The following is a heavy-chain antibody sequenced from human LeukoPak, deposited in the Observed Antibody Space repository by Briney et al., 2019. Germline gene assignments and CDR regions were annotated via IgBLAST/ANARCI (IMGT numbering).Heavy chain of an antibody. J-gene: IGHJ6*03. CDR3: ARRAAAVGTYYMDV. V-gene: IGHV4-59*01. CDR1: GGSINSYY. D-gene: IGHD6-13*01. Sequence: SETLSLTCTVSGGSINSYYWNWIRQPPGKGLEWIGYIYYSGGTNYNPSLKSRVTIAVDTSKNQFSLKLSSVTAADTAVYYCARRAAAVGTYYMDVWGKGTTVTAPS. CDR2: IYYSGGT.